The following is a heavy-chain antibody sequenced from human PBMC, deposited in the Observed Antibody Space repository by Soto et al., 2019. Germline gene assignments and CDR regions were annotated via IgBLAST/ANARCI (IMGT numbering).Heavy chain of an antibody. CDR2: INIKTGGT. Sequence: QVHLVQSGAEVKKPGASVRVSSKASGNSFTTSYMHWGGQAPGQGLEWMGGINIKTGGTNYAQRVQVRVTMTGDTSINTAYMELSRLRSDDTAVYYCARVGPTGWFDPWGQGTVVTVSS. V-gene: IGHV1-2*02. J-gene: IGHJ5*02. CDR3: ARVGPTGWFDP. CDR1: GNSFTTSY.